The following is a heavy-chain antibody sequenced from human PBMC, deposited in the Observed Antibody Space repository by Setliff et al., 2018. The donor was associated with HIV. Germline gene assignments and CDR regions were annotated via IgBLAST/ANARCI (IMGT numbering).Heavy chain of an antibody. J-gene: IGHJ4*02. V-gene: IGHV4-4*09. CDR1: GGSITNFY. Sequence: SETLSLTCNVSGGSITNFYWSWIRQPPGKGLEWIGYIYNPGSTNFNPSLQRRVSMSVDVSTNQFSLRLTSVTAADTAVYYCARLRLAVMMSLDYFDLWGQGTLVTVSS. CDR3: ARLRLAVMMSLDYFDL. CDR2: IYNPGST. D-gene: IGHD3-16*01.